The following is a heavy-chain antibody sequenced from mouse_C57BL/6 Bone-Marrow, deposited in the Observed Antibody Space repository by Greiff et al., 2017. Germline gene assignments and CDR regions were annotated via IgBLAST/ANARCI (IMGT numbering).Heavy chain of an antibody. Sequence: EVQLVESGGGLVQPGGSLKLSCAASGFTFSDYYMYWVRQTPEKRLEWVAYISNGGGSTYYPDTVKGRFTISRDNAKNTLYLQMSRLKSEDTAMYYCARHTPGWLLFAYWGQGTLVTVSA. CDR3: ARHTPGWLLFAY. CDR1: GFTFSDYY. V-gene: IGHV5-12*01. J-gene: IGHJ3*01. CDR2: ISNGGGST. D-gene: IGHD2-3*01.